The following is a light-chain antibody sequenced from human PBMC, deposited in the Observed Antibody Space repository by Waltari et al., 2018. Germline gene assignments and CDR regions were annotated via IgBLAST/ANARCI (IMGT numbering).Light chain of an antibody. J-gene: IGLJ2*01. CDR2: DVN. V-gene: IGLV2-8*01. CDR1: RGDVGGYNY. CDR3: SSYAGSSNFVV. Sequence: QSALTQPPSASGSPGQSVTISCTGTRGDVGGYNYVSWYQQYPGKAPKLLSYDVNERPSGVPARFSVSKSDNTASLTVSGLQDEDEADYYCSSYAGSSNFVVFGGGTKVTVL.